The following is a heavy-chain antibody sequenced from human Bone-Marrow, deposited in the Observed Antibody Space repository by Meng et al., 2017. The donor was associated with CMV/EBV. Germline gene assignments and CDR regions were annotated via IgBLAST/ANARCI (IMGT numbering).Heavy chain of an antibody. CDR2: ISSSSSYI. D-gene: IGHD2-2*03. CDR1: GFTVSSNY. J-gene: IGHJ6*02. V-gene: IGHV3-21*01. Sequence: GESLKISCAASGFTVSSNYMSWVRQAPGKGLEWVSSISSSSSYIYYADSVKGRFTISRDNAKNSLYLQMNSLRAEDTAVYYCARGGYCSSTSGLNYYYGMDVWGQGTTVTVSS. CDR3: ARGGYCSSTSGLNYYYGMDV.